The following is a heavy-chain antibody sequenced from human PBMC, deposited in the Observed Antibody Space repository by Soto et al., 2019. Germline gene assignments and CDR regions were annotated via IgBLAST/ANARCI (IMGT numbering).Heavy chain of an antibody. CDR1: GFTFSSYG. J-gene: IGHJ4*02. CDR2: IWYDGSNK. CDR3: ARGVPYDSSGYYFDY. D-gene: IGHD3-22*01. V-gene: IGHV3-33*01. Sequence: GGSLRLSCAASGFTFSSYGMHYVRQAPGKGLEWVAVIWYDGSNKYYADSVKGRFTISRDNSKNTLYLQMNSLRAEDTAVYYCARGVPYDSSGYYFDYWGQGTLVTVSS.